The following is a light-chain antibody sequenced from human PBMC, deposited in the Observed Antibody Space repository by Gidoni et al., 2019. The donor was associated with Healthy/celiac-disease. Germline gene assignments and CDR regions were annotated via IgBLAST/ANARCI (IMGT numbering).Light chain of an antibody. CDR2: EVS. Sequence: QSGLTQTPSAYGSPGQSVTISCTGTSSDVGGYNYVSWYQPHPGKAPKLMIYEVSKRPSGVPDRFSGSKSGNMASLTVSGLQAEDEADYYCSSYAGSNNLLFGTGTKVTVL. CDR3: SSYAGSNNLL. CDR1: SSDVGGYNY. V-gene: IGLV2-8*01. J-gene: IGLJ1*01.